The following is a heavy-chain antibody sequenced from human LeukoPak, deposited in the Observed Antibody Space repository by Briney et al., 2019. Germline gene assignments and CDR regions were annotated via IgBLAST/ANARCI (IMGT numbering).Heavy chain of an antibody. V-gene: IGHV4-59*08. J-gene: IGHJ3*02. CDR3: ARHYYGSGNYNAFDI. CDR1: GGSFSSYC. CDR2: IYYSGNT. D-gene: IGHD3-10*01. Sequence: SETLSLTCAVYGGSFSSYCWSWIRQPPGKGLEWIGYIYYSGNTNYNPSLKSRVTISVDTSKNQFSLKLSSVTAADTAVYYCARHYYGSGNYNAFDIWGQGTMVTVSS.